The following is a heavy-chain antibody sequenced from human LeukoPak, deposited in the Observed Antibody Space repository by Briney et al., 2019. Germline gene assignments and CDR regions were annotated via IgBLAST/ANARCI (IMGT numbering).Heavy chain of an antibody. CDR1: GYTFTSYY. CDR3: ARGGNSGSSSAQGGYYYYYGMDV. D-gene: IGHD1-26*01. CDR2: INPSGGST. V-gene: IGHV1-46*01. Sequence: ASVKVSCKASGYTFTSYYMHWVRQAPGQGLEWMGIINPSGGSTSYAQKFQGRVTMTRDTSTSTVYMELSSLRSEDTAVYYCARGGNSGSSSAQGGYYYYYGMDVWGQGTTVTVSS. J-gene: IGHJ6*02.